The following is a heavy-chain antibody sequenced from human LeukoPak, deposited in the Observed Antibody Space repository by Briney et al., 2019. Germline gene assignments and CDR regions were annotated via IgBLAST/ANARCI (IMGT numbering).Heavy chain of an antibody. V-gene: IGHV3-23*01. CDR2: ISGSGGST. Sequence: PGGSLRLSCAASGFTFSSYAMNWVRQAPGKGLEWVSTISGSGGSTYYADSVKGRFTISREDAKNSLYLQMNSLRAGDTAVYYCARGGWSHNNRYFDLWGRGTLVTVSS. CDR1: GFTFSSYA. D-gene: IGHD6-19*01. J-gene: IGHJ2*01. CDR3: ARGGWSHNNRYFDL.